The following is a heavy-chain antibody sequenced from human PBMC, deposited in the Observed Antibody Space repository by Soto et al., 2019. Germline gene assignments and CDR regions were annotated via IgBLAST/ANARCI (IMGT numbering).Heavy chain of an antibody. CDR1: GDSVSSNSAA. Sequence: QVQLQQSGPGLVKPSQTLSLTCAISGDSVSSNSAAWNWIRQSPSRGLEWLGRTYYRSKWYNYYAVSVKSRITIHPDTSKNHFSLQLNSVTPEDTAVYYCATSYYCSSTSCYEFDYWCQGTLVTVSS. J-gene: IGHJ4*02. CDR3: ATSYYCSSTSCYEFDY. CDR2: TYYRSKWYN. D-gene: IGHD2-2*01. V-gene: IGHV6-1*01.